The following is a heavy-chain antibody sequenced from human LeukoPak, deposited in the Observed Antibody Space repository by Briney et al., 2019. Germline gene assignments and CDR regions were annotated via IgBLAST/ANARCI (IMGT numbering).Heavy chain of an antibody. D-gene: IGHD5-12*01. J-gene: IGHJ4*02. CDR2: INHSGST. CDR3: ARGRRRGYSGYDYPNPFDY. CDR1: GGSFSGYY. V-gene: IGHV4-34*01. Sequence: SETLSLTCAVYGGSFSGYYWSWIRQPPGKGLEWIGEINHSGSTNYNPSLKSRVTISVDTSKNQFSLKLSSVTAADTAVYYCARGRRRGYSGYDYPNPFDYRGQGTLVTVSS.